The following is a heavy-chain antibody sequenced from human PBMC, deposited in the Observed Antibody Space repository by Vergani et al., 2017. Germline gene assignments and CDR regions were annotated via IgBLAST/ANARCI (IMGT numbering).Heavy chain of an antibody. D-gene: IGHD3-9*01. J-gene: IGHJ4*02. CDR1: GGSISSGHYY. CDR2: IYYSGST. Sequence: QVQLQESGPGLVKPSQTLSLTCTVSGGSISSGHYYWSWIRRPPGKGLEWIGHIYYSGSTYYKSSLKSRVTISVDTSNNHFSLRLNSLTAADTAVYYCARRSGIVYDIFSGTQYFFDFWGQGTLVTVSS. CDR3: ARRSGIVYDIFSGTQYFFDF. V-gene: IGHV4-30-4*01.